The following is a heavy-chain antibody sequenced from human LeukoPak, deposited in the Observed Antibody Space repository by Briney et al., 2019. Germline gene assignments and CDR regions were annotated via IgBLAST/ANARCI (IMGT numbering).Heavy chain of an antibody. CDR2: IRSKAYGGTT. Sequence: GGSLRLSCTASGFSFDDYTMIWVRQAPGKGLEWVGFIRSKAYGGTTEYAASVKGRFTISRDDSKSIAYLQMNSLKTEDTAVYYCTRADSSSCIFDYWGQGTLVTVSS. CDR1: GFSFDDYT. D-gene: IGHD6-13*01. CDR3: TRADSSSCIFDY. V-gene: IGHV3-49*04. J-gene: IGHJ4*02.